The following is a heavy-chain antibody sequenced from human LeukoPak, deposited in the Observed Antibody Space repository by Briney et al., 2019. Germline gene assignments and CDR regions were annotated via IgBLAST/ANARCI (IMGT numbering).Heavy chain of an antibody. D-gene: IGHD6-13*01. CDR2: IKHDGSEK. CDR1: GFTLSDYW. CDR3: ARVGVKEQQYRAVDM. V-gene: IGHV3-7*01. Sequence: GGSLRLSCVASGFTLSDYWMNWVRQAPGQGLEWVANIKHDGSEKDYVDSVKGRFAISRDNAKNSLYLQMNSLRVEDTAVYYCARVGVKEQQYRAVDMWGKGTKVIVSS. J-gene: IGHJ3*02.